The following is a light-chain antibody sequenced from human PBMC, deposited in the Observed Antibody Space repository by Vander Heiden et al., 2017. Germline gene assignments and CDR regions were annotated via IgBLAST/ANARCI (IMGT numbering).Light chain of an antibody. CDR3: QQHSNWPPIT. Sequence: EIVLTQSPATLSLSPGERATLACRASQSVSIYLAWYQQKPGQAPRLLIYDASNRATGIPARFSGSGCGTDFTLTISSREPEDFAVYYCQQHSNWPPITFGQGTQVEIK. V-gene: IGKV3-11*01. CDR2: DAS. CDR1: QSVSIY. J-gene: IGKJ5*01.